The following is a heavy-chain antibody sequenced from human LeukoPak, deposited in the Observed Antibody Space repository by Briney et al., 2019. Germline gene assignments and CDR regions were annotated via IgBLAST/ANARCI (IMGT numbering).Heavy chain of an antibody. D-gene: IGHD3-3*01. CDR3: ARGGGSNFGVITD. V-gene: IGHV1-2*02. CDR1: GYTFADFY. J-gene: IGHJ4*02. CDR2: IYPKSGGT. Sequence: ASLKVSCKTSGYTFADFYLHWVRQPPGRGLEWMGWIYPKSGGTIYAQKFQGRVTMTRDTSISTTYMDLNRLRSDDTAVYYCARGGGSNFGVITDWGQGTQVTVSS.